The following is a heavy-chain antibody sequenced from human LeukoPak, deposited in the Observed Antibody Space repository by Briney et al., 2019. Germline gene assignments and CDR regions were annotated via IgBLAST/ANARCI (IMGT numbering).Heavy chain of an antibody. D-gene: IGHD6-19*01. V-gene: IGHV3-23*01. Sequence: GGSLRLSCAASGLTFSSYVMSWVRQAPGKGLEWVSAISGGADAAYYADSVRGRFTISRDNFKNTLYLQMNSLRADDTAVYYCTKEPRESTVAGPFDYWGQGTLVTVSS. CDR1: GLTFSSYV. CDR2: ISGGADAA. J-gene: IGHJ4*02. CDR3: TKEPRESTVAGPFDY.